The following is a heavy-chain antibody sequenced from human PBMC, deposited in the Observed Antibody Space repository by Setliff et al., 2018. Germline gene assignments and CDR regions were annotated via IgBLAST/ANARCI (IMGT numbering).Heavy chain of an antibody. CDR2: INWNGGST. V-gene: IGHV3-20*04. CDR3: ATHSGFRCDY. CDR1: GFTFDDYG. Sequence: VGSLRLSCAASGFTFDDYGMSWVRQAPGKGLEWVSGINWNGGSTGYADSVKGRFTISRDNAKNSLYLQMNSLRAEDTAVYYCATHSGFRCDYWGQGTLVTVSS. D-gene: IGHD6-19*01. J-gene: IGHJ4*02.